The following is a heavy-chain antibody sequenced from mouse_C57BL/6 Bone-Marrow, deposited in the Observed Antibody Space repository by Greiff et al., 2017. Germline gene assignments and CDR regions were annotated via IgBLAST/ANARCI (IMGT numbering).Heavy chain of an antibody. J-gene: IGHJ4*01. D-gene: IGHD1-1*01. Sequence: QVQLQQSGAELARPGASVKLSCKASGYTFTSYGISWVKQRTGQGLEWIGEIYPRSGNTYYNEKFKGKATLTADKSSSTAYMELRSLTSEDSAVYFCARGAYYGSSYYYAMDYWGQGTSGTVSS. V-gene: IGHV1-81*01. CDR3: ARGAYYGSSYYYAMDY. CDR2: IYPRSGNT. CDR1: GYTFTSYG.